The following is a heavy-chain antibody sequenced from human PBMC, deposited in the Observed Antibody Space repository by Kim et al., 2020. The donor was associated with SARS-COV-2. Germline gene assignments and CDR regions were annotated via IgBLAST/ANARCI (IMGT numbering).Heavy chain of an antibody. CDR2: ISNDGSNK. D-gene: IGHD6-19*01. V-gene: IGHV3-33*05. CDR3: AREGRYSSAWSNYYGMDV. J-gene: IGHJ6*02. CDR1: GFTFSSYG. Sequence: GGSLRLSCAASGFTFSSYGIHWVRQAPGKGLEWVAVISNDGSNKYYVDSVKGRFTISRDNSKNTLYLQMNSLRAEDTAVYYCAREGRYSSAWSNYYGMDVWGQGTTVTVSS.